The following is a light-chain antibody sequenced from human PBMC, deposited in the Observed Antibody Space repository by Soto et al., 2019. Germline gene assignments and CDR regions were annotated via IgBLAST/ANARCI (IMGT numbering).Light chain of an antibody. J-gene: IGKJ1*01. CDR2: DAS. Sequence: SPSTLSASVGDRVTITCRASQSISSWLAWYQQKPGKAPKLLIYDASSLESGVPSRFSGSGSGTEFTLTISSLQPDDFATYYCQQYNSYPWTFGQGTKVDIK. V-gene: IGKV1-5*01. CDR1: QSISSW. CDR3: QQYNSYPWT.